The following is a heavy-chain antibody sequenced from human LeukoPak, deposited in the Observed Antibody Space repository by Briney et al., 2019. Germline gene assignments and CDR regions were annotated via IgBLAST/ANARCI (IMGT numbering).Heavy chain of an antibody. CDR3: ARGHWGLDY. CDR1: GFTFSDHY. J-gene: IGHJ4*02. V-gene: IGHV3-11*01. Sequence: GGSLRLSCAVSGFTFSDHYMSWIRQAPGKGLEWVSYIAHTGSPVSYSDSVKGRFTISRDNARNSLYLQMNSLRGDDTAVYYCARGHWGLDYWGQGTLVIVSS. D-gene: IGHD7-27*01. CDR2: IAHTGSPV.